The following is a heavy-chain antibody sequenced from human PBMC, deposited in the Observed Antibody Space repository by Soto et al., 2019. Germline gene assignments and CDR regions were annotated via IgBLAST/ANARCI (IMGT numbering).Heavy chain of an antibody. CDR1: GFTFSTYA. D-gene: IGHD2-2*01. J-gene: IGHJ4*02. V-gene: IGHV3-23*01. CDR2: ISGNGGDYT. Sequence: GGSLRLSCTASGFTFSTYAMSWVRQAPRKGLEWVSAISGNGGDYTYYADSVKGRFTISRDNSKNPLYLQMNSLRAEDTAVYYCGPHCRYCSTTPPSWGQGTLVTVSS. CDR3: GPHCRYCSTTPPS.